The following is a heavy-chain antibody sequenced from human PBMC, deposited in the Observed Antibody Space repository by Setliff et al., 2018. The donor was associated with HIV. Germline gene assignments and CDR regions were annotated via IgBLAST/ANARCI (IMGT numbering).Heavy chain of an antibody. CDR1: GFTFSSYW. CDR3: AKDDYFQH. Sequence: PGGYLRLSCAASGFTFSSYWMHWVRQAPGKGLVWVSRIKSDGSSTSYADSVKGRFTISRDNAKNTLYLQMNSLRAEDTAVYYCAKDDYFQHWGQGTQVTVSS. J-gene: IGHJ1*01. CDR2: IKSDGSST. V-gene: IGHV3-74*01.